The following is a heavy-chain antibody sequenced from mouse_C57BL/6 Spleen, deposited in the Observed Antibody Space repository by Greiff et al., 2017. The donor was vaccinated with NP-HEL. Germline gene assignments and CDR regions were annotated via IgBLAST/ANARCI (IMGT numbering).Heavy chain of an antibody. CDR1: GYTFTSYW. V-gene: IGHV1-64*01. J-gene: IGHJ1*03. CDR3: ARGGGSYWYFDV. CDR2: IHPNSGST. Sequence: VQLQQPGAELVKPGASVKLSCKASGYTFTSYWMHWVKQRPGQGLEWIGMIHPNSGSTNYNEKFKSKATLTVDKSSSTAYMQLSSLTSEDSAVYYCARGGGSYWYFDVWGTGTTVTVSS. D-gene: IGHD1-1*01.